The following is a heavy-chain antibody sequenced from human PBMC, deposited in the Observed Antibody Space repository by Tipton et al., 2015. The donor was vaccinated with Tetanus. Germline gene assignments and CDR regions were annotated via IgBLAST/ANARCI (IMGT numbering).Heavy chain of an antibody. J-gene: IGHJ6*02. D-gene: IGHD6-19*01. V-gene: IGHV3-23*01. CDR2: ISGSGGTT. CDR3: ARDVEAGWYIRGMAVDYYGMDV. CDR1: GFTFDTYA. Sequence: SLRLSCEASGFTFDTYAMSWVRQAPGKGLEWVAAISGSGGTTNYADSVKGRFIVARDNAKNSLYLQINSLRAGDTAVYYCARDVEAGWYIRGMAVDYYGMDVWGQGTTVTVSS.